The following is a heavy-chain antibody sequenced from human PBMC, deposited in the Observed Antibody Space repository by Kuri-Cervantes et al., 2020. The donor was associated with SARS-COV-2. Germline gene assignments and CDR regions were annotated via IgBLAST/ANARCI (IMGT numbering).Heavy chain of an antibody. CDR1: GFTLRGYA. D-gene: IGHD5-18*01. V-gene: IGHV3-30*04. CDR2: ISHDGRKQ. J-gene: IGHJ4*02. Sequence: LTCAASGFTLRGYALHWVRQAPGKGLEWVAVISHDGRKQYFADSVKGRFTISRDDSKSMLYLQMNSLSAEDTALYYCARVNTAMVTIDYWGQGTLVTVSS. CDR3: ARVNTAMVTIDY.